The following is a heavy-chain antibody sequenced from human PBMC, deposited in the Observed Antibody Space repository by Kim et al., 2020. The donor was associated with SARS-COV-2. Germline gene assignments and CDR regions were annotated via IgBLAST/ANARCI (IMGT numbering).Heavy chain of an antibody. D-gene: IGHD4-17*01. J-gene: IGHJ4*02. V-gene: IGHV3-7*01. CDR3: ARDKSCGDSEDY. Sequence: YGDSVTGRFTISRDNAKTSLFLQMNSLSADDTAVYYCARDKSCGDSEDYWGQGTLVTVSS.